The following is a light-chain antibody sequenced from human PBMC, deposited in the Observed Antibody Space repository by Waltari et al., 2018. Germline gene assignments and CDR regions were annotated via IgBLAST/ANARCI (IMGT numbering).Light chain of an antibody. Sequence: DIVMTQSPDSLAVSLGERATIHCKSSQSIFYSSNNKDYLAWYQLKPGQPPKLLIYWASTRESGVPDRFSGSGTGTDFTLTISSLQTEDVATYYCQQYYTTPRTFGQGTTVEIK. J-gene: IGKJ1*01. CDR1: QSIFYSSNNKDY. CDR3: QQYYTTPRT. V-gene: IGKV4-1*01. CDR2: WAS.